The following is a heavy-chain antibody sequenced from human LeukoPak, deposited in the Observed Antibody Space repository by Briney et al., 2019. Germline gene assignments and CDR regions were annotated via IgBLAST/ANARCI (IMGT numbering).Heavy chain of an antibody. CDR1: GFTFSSYA. CDR2: ISGSGGST. CDR3: ARSHMYGDYGEEI. Sequence: GGSLRLSCAASGFTFSSYAMSWVRQAPGKGLEWVSAISGSGGSTYYADSVKGRFTISRDNSKNTLYLQMNSLRAEDAATYYCARSHMYGDYGEEIWGHGTVVAVSS. J-gene: IGHJ3*02. D-gene: IGHD4-17*01. V-gene: IGHV3-23*01.